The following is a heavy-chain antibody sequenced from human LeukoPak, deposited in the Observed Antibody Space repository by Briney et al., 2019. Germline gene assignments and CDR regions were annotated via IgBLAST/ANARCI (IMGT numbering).Heavy chain of an antibody. V-gene: IGHV1-69*04. J-gene: IGHJ6*02. CDR2: IIPILGIA. CDR3: ARDRVVHSRPSPHIVDV. CDR1: GGTFSSYA. Sequence: GASVKVSCKTSGGTFSSYAISWVRQAPGQGLEWMGRIIPILGIANYAQKFQGRVTITADKSTSTAYMELSSLRSEDTAVYYCARDRVVHSRPSPHIVDVWGQGTTVTVSS. D-gene: IGHD2-21*01.